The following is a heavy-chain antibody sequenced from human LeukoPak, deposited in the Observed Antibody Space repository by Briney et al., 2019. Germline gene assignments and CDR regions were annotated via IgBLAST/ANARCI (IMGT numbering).Heavy chain of an antibody. CDR1: GFTFSDYY. D-gene: IGHD5-12*01. CDR2: ISSSSSYT. J-gene: IGHJ3*02. Sequence: GGSLRLSCAASGFTFSDYYMSWIRQAPGKGLEWVSYISSSSSYTNYADSVKGRFTISRDNAKNSLYLQMNSLRAEDTAVYYCARLVATVIGALDIWGQGTMVTVSS. CDR3: ARLVATVIGALDI. V-gene: IGHV3-11*06.